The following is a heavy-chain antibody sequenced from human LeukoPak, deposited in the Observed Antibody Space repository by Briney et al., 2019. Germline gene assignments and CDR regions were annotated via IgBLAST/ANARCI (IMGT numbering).Heavy chain of an antibody. Sequence: GRSLRLSCAAPGFTFSSYAMHWVRQAPGKGLEWVAVISYDGSNKYYADSVKGRFTISRDNSENTLYLQKNSLRAEDTAVYYCARDKMGATFDYWGQGTLVTVSS. D-gene: IGHD1-26*01. CDR3: ARDKMGATFDY. CDR1: GFTFSSYA. V-gene: IGHV3-30-3*01. CDR2: ISYDGSNK. J-gene: IGHJ4*02.